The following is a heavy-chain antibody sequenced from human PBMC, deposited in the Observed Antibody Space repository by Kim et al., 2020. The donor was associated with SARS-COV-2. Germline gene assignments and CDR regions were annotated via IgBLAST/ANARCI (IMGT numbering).Heavy chain of an antibody. CDR3: ARGDLYYDSSGYYWWQAFDI. V-gene: IGHV4-39*07. Sequence: RVTISVDTSKNQFSLKLSSVTAADTAVYYCARGDLYYDSSGYYWWQAFDIWGQGTMVTVSS. J-gene: IGHJ3*02. D-gene: IGHD3-22*01.